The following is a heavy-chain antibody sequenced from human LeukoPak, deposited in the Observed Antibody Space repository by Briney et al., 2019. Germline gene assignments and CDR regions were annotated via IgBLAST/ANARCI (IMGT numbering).Heavy chain of an antibody. D-gene: IGHD2-21*02. CDR3: AREAQHRVVVTAIDY. V-gene: IGHV4-4*02. CDR2: IYHSGST. J-gene: IGHJ4*02. Sequence: SGTLSLTCSVSGGSISSSNWWSWVRQPPGKGLEWIGEIYHSGSTNYNPSLKSRVTISVDKSKNQFSLKLSSVTAADTAMYYCAREAQHRVVVTAIDYWGQGTLVTVSS. CDR1: GGSISSSNW.